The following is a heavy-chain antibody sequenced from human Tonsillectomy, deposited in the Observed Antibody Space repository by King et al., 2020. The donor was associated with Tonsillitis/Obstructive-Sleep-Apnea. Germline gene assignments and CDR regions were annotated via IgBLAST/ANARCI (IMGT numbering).Heavy chain of an antibody. Sequence: QLQESGPGLVKPSETLSLTCTVSGGSISPYFWSWIRQPPGKGLEWIGFIYYTGGTNYNPSLKSLVTISVDTSRNHFSLLLTSLTAADTAVYFCARDLDYSSSSSDAFDIWGPGTMVTVSS. CDR2: IYYTGGT. J-gene: IGHJ3*02. D-gene: IGHD6-6*01. V-gene: IGHV4-59*01. CDR3: ARDLDYSSSSSDAFDI. CDR1: GGSISPYF.